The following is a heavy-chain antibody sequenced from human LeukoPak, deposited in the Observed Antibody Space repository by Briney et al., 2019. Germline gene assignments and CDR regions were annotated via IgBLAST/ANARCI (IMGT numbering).Heavy chain of an antibody. Sequence: SQTLSPTCTVSGGSISSGDYYWSWIRQPPGKGLEWIGYIYYSGSTYYNPSLKSRVTISVDTSKNQFSLKLSSVTAADTAVYYCARAPLYSSSGWYFDLWGRGTLVTVSS. CDR2: IYYSGST. CDR1: GGSISSGDYY. D-gene: IGHD6-6*01. V-gene: IGHV4-30-4*08. J-gene: IGHJ2*01. CDR3: ARAPLYSSSGWYFDL.